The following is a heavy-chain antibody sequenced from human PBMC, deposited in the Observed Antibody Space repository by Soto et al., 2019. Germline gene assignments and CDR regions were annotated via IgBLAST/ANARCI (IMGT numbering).Heavy chain of an antibody. Sequence: GGSLRLSCAASGFTFSNAWINWVRQAPGKGLEWVGRGKSKADRGTPDYAASVKGRFAISRDESKNLMYLQMDSLKPEDTAVYYCARDNNWSFDYWGQGTLVTVSS. V-gene: IGHV3-15*07. CDR2: GKSKADRGTP. J-gene: IGHJ4*02. CDR1: GFTFSNAW. CDR3: ARDNNWSFDY. D-gene: IGHD1-20*01.